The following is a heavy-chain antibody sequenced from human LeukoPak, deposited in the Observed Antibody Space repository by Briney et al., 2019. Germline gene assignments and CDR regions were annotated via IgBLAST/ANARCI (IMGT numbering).Heavy chain of an antibody. Sequence: GGSLRLSCAASGFTFSNDWMHWVRQAPGKGLAWVSRINTDGSTTTYADSVKGRFTISRDNAKNTLYLQMNSLRVEDTAVYYCARGRGGSYHYWGQGTLVTVSS. J-gene: IGHJ4*02. V-gene: IGHV3-74*01. D-gene: IGHD1-26*01. CDR2: INTDGSTT. CDR1: GFTFSNDW. CDR3: ARGRGGSYHY.